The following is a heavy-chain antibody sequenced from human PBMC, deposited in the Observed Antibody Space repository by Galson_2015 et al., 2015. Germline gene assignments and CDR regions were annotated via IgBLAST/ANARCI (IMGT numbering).Heavy chain of an antibody. CDR1: GFALSSYW. D-gene: IGHD6-19*01. J-gene: IGHJ4*02. CDR2: IRQDGVLI. CDR3: ARIDAYNSGWYDY. Sequence: SLRLSCAASGFALSSYWMGWVRQAPGKGLEWVANIRQDGVLIHYVDSVEGRFTISRDNAKNSLYLQMNSLRAEDTALYYCARIDAYNSGWYDYWGQGALVAVSS. V-gene: IGHV3-7*04.